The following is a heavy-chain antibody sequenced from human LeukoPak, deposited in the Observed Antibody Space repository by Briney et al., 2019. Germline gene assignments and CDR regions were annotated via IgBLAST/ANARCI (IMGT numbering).Heavy chain of an antibody. CDR1: GFSFSTQR. CDR2: ISGSGGST. D-gene: IGHD6-19*01. CDR3: ARDSRGVDQWLVPRNDN. Sequence: GGSLRLSCAASGFSFSTQRMHWVRQAPGKGLEWVSAISGSGGSTYYADSVKGRFTVSRDNSKNTLYLQMNSLRAEDTAVYYCARDSRGVDQWLVPRNDNWGQGTLVTVSS. J-gene: IGHJ4*02. V-gene: IGHV3-23*01.